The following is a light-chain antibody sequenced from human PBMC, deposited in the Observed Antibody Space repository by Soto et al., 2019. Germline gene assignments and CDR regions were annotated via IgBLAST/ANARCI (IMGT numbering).Light chain of an antibody. Sequence: ETVMTQSPATLSVSPGERATLSCRTSQSVFSSLAWYQHKPGQAPRLLIYGAATRATGIPARFSGSGSGTEFTLTTSSLQSDDIALYYCQQYHNWPAFGQGTKVEIK. CDR3: QQYHNWPA. CDR1: QSVFSS. J-gene: IGKJ1*01. V-gene: IGKV3-15*01. CDR2: GAA.